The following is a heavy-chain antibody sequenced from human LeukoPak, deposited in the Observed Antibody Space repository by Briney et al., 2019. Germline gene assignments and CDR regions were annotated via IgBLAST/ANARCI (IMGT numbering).Heavy chain of an antibody. CDR1: GFTFNNYG. J-gene: IGHJ4*02. V-gene: IGHV3-33*01. CDR2: KWYDGSNK. CDR3: ARDYYDVSGYYYEGGPPTAPPDY. Sequence: GRSLRLSCAASGFTFNNYGLHWVRQAPGKGLEWVALKWYDGSNKYYADSVKGRFTISRDNSKNTLYLQMNSLRAQDTAVYYCARDYYDVSGYYYEGGPPTAPPDYWGQGTLVTVSS. D-gene: IGHD3-22*01.